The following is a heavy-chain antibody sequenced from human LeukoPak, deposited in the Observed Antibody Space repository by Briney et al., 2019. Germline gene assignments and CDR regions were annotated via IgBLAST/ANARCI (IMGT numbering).Heavy chain of an antibody. D-gene: IGHD1-26*01. Sequence: ASVKVSCKASGYTFTGYYMHWVRQAPGQGLEWMGWISAYNGNTNYAQKLQGRVTMTTDTSTSTAYMELRSLRSDDTAVYYCARDPRGSYLDAFDIWGQGTMVTVSS. J-gene: IGHJ3*02. CDR2: ISAYNGNT. CDR1: GYTFTGYY. CDR3: ARDPRGSYLDAFDI. V-gene: IGHV1-18*04.